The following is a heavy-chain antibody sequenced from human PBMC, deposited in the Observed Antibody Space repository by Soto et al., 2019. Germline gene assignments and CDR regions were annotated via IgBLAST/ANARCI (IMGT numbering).Heavy chain of an antibody. J-gene: IGHJ6*02. CDR1: GFTFSSYG. Sequence: GGSLRLSCAASGFTFSSYGMHWVRQAPGKGLEWVAVIWYDGSNKYYADSVKDRFTISRDNSKNTLYLQMNSLRAEDTAVYYCAREKATTGYSSSWYQVYYYYGMDVWGQGTTVTVSS. CDR2: IWYDGSNK. CDR3: AREKATTGYSSSWYQVYYYYGMDV. D-gene: IGHD6-13*01. V-gene: IGHV3-33*01.